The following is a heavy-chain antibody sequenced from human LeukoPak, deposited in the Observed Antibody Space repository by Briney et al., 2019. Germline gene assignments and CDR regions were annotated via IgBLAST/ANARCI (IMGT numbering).Heavy chain of an antibody. CDR2: IYRDGNT. Sequence: GGSLRLSCVPSGFTVSTNYMSWGRQAPGKGLEWVSVIYRDGNTYYADSVKGRFTISRDNSKNTLYLQMNNLRGEDTAVYYCARGRTGHHSYYYYYMDVWGQGTTVTVSS. D-gene: IGHD3/OR15-3a*01. J-gene: IGHJ6*03. CDR1: GFTVSTNY. V-gene: IGHV3-53*01. CDR3: ARGRTGHHSYYYYYMDV.